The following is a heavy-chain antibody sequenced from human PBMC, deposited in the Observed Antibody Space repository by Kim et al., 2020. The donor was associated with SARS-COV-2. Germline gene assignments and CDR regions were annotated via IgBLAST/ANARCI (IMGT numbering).Heavy chain of an antibody. Sequence: ASVKVSCKASGYTFTSYAMHWVRQAPGQRLEWMGWINAGNGNTKYSQKFQGRVTITRDTSASTAYMELSSLRSEDTAVYYCARGSWVVTAIRFVEWFDPWGQGTLVTVSS. CDR1: GYTFTSYA. D-gene: IGHD2-21*02. CDR3: ARGSWVVTAIRFVEWFDP. CDR2: INAGNGNT. V-gene: IGHV1-3*01. J-gene: IGHJ5*02.